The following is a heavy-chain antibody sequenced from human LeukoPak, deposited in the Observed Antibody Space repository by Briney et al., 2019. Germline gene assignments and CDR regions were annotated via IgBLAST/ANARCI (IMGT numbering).Heavy chain of an antibody. D-gene: IGHD2-2*01. V-gene: IGHV1-69*04. Sequence: SVKVSCKASGGTFSSYAISWVRQAPGQGLEWMGRIIPILGIANYAQKFQGRVTITADKSTSTAYMELSSLRSEDTAVYYCARTYCSSTSCQSDFDYWGQGTLVTVSS. CDR3: ARTYCSSTSCQSDFDY. CDR2: IIPILGIA. CDR1: GGTFSSYA. J-gene: IGHJ4*02.